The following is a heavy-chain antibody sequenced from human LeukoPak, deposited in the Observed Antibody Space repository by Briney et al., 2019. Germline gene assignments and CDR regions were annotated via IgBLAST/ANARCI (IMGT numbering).Heavy chain of an antibody. CDR3: AREVLHYSSGGYYYYYMDV. CDR2: IIPIFGTA. CDR1: GGTFSSYA. D-gene: IGHD6-19*01. J-gene: IGHJ6*03. Sequence: GASVKVSCKASGGTFSSYAISWVRQAPGQGLEWMGGIIPIFGTANYAQKFQGRVTITADESTSTAYMELSSLRSEDMAVYYCAREVLHYSSGGYYYYYMDVWGKGTTVTVSS. V-gene: IGHV1-69*13.